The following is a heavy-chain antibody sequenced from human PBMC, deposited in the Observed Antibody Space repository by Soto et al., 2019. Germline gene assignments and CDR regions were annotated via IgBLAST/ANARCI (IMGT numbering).Heavy chain of an antibody. CDR2: IYYSGST. Sequence: SETLSLTCTVSGGSISSSSYYWGWIRQPPGKGLEWIGSIYYSGSTYYNPSLKSRVTISVDTSKNQFSLKLSSVTAADTAVYYCARRYYDYVWGTQEDAWGQGTLVTVSS. CDR1: GGSISSSSYY. J-gene: IGHJ4*02. V-gene: IGHV4-39*01. D-gene: IGHD3-16*01. CDR3: ARRYYDYVWGTQEDA.